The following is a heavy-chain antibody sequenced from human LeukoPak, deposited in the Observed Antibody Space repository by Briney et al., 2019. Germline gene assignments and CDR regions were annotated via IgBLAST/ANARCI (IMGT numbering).Heavy chain of an antibody. CDR3: ARDPVRVYYYYYMDV. J-gene: IGHJ6*03. CDR2: INPSGGST. Sequence: ASVKVSCKASGYTFTSYYMHWVRQAPGQGLEWMGIINPSGGSTSYAQKFQGRVTMTRDMSTSTVYMELSSLRSEDTAVYYCARDPVRVYYYYYMDVWGKGTTVTVSS. V-gene: IGHV1-46*01. CDR1: GYTFTSYY.